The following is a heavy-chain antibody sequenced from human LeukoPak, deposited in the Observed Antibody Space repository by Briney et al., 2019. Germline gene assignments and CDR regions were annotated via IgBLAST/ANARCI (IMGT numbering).Heavy chain of an antibody. D-gene: IGHD6-6*01. Sequence: GGSLRLSCVTSRFTFSNYVMSWVRQASGKGLEWVSSISGSGSSTFYADSVKGRFTISRDNSKNTLYLQMNSLRAEDTAVYYCAKDTRKGEQLVSGDFDYWGQGTLVTVSS. J-gene: IGHJ4*02. CDR3: AKDTRKGEQLVSGDFDY. CDR1: RFTFSNYV. V-gene: IGHV3-23*01. CDR2: ISGSGSST.